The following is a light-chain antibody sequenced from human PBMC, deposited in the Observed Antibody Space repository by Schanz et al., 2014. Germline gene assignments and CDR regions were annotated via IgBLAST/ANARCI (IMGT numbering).Light chain of an antibody. Sequence: EIVLTQSPGTLSLSPGEAATLSCRSSESVNTIDLSWYQQKPGQAPRLLIYGASTRATGIPARFSGSGSGTEFNITISSLQSEDFAVYYCQQYDNWWTFGPGTKVEVK. V-gene: IGKV3-15*01. CDR3: QQYDNWWT. CDR1: ESVNTID. CDR2: GAS. J-gene: IGKJ1*01.